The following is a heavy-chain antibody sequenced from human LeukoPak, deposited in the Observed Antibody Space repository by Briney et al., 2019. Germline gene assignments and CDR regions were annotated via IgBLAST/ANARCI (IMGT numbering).Heavy chain of an antibody. CDR1: GFTFSSYA. J-gene: IGHJ6*03. V-gene: IGHV3-23*01. Sequence: PGGSLRLSCAASGFTFSSYAMHWVRQAPGKGLEWVSAISGSGSSTYYADSVKGRFTISRDNSKNTLYLQMNSLRAEDTAVYYCARSGSNYYYHYMDVWGKGTTVTVSS. CDR2: ISGSGSST. D-gene: IGHD5-12*01. CDR3: ARSGSNYYYHYMDV.